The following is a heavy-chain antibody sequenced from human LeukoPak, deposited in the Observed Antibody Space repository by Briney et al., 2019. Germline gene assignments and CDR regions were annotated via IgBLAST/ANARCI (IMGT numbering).Heavy chain of an antibody. CDR1: GFTFSDYY. V-gene: IGHV3-11*06. CDR3: ARDHYGSGRYGMDV. D-gene: IGHD3-10*01. Sequence: GGSLRLSCAASGFTFSDYYMSWIRQAPGKGLEWVSSISDGSSYIYYADSVKRRFTISRDNAKNSLYLHMNSLRADDTAVYYCARDHYGSGRYGMDVWGQGTTVTVSS. J-gene: IGHJ6*02. CDR2: ISDGSSYI.